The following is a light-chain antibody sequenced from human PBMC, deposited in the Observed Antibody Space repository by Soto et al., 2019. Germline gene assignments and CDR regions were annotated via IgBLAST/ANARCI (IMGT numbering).Light chain of an antibody. J-gene: IGLJ3*02. CDR2: RND. CDR3: ASWDDSLNAWV. CDR1: SSHIGRSA. V-gene: IGLV1-44*01. Sequence: QSILTQPPSASGTPGQRITLSCSGGSSHIGRSAVNWYQQLPGTAPKLLIYRNDQRPSGVPDRFSGSKSGTSASLAISGLQSGDDAVYFCASWDDSLNAWVFGGGTKRTVL.